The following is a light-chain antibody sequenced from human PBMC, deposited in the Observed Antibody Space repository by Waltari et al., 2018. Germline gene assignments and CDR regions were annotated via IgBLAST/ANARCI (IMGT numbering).Light chain of an antibody. CDR2: WAS. CDR3: QQYYTTPYT. CDR1: QNVLFSSNNKNY. V-gene: IGKV4-1*01. Sequence: IVMTQPPDSLAVSLGERAPRNCRSGQNVLFSSNNKNYLAWYQQKPGQPPKLLIYWASTRESGVPDRFSGSGSGTDFTLTISSLQAEDVAIYYCQQYYTTPYTFGQGTKLEIK. J-gene: IGKJ2*01.